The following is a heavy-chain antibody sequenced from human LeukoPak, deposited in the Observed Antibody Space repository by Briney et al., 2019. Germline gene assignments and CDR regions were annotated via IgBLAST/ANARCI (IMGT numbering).Heavy chain of an antibody. J-gene: IGHJ1*01. D-gene: IGHD6-19*01. CDR3: ARDLGSGSVGVVEYFQH. Sequence: ASVKLSCKASGGTFSSYAISWVRQAPGQGLEWMGGIIAIFGTANYAQTFQGRVTITADKSTSTAYMELSSLRSEDTAVYYCARDLGSGSVGVVEYFQHRGQGTLVTVSS. CDR1: GGTFSSYA. V-gene: IGHV1-69*06. CDR2: IIAIFGTA.